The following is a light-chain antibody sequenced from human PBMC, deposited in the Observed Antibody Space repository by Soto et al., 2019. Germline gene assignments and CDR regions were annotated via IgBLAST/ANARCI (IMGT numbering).Light chain of an antibody. V-gene: IGKV1-5*03. Sequence: DIEMTQSPSSLSASVGDRVTITCRASQSISSWLAWYQQKPGKAPNLLIHKASHLESGVPSRFSGSGSGTEFTLTISSLQPGDFAPYYCQHYNTYPWTFGQGTNVDI. CDR1: QSISSW. CDR2: KAS. CDR3: QHYNTYPWT. J-gene: IGKJ1*01.